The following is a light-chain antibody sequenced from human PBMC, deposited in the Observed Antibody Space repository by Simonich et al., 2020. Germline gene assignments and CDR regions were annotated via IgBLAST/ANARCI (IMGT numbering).Light chain of an antibody. Sequence: QSALTQPASVSGSPGQSITISCTGTSSDVGCYTLVSWYQQHTGKAPKLMIYEGRKRPSGFSNRFSGSKSCNTASLTISGLQAEDEADYYCCSYAGSSTLVFGGGTKLTVL. J-gene: IGLJ3*02. CDR2: EGR. CDR3: CSYAGSSTLV. V-gene: IGLV2-23*01. CDR1: SSDVGCYTL.